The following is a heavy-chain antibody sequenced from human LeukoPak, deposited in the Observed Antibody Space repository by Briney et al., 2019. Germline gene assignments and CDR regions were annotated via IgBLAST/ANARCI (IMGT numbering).Heavy chain of an antibody. CDR1: GFTFSSYW. Sequence: GGSLRLSCAASGFTFSSYWMSWVRQAPGKGLEWVANIKQDGSEKYYVDSVKGRFTISRDNAKNSLYLQMNSLRAEDTAVYYCAREPFWSGYYSNLHFDYWGQGTLVTVSS. D-gene: IGHD3-3*01. CDR2: IKQDGSEK. J-gene: IGHJ4*02. V-gene: IGHV3-7*01. CDR3: AREPFWSGYYSNLHFDY.